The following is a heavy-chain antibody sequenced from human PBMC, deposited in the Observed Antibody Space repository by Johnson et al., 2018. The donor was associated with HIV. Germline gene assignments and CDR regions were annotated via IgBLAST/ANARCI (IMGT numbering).Heavy chain of an antibody. CDR2: ISYDGSNK. V-gene: IGHV3-30-3*01. CDR1: GFTFSSYA. CDR3: ARGGKLGIVGARGAFDI. J-gene: IGHJ3*02. D-gene: IGHD1-26*01. Sequence: QVQLVESGGGVVQPGMSLRLSCAASGFTFSSYAMHWVRQAPGKGLEWVAVISYDGSNKYYADSVKGRFTISRDNSKNTLYLQMNSLRAEDTAVYYCARGGKLGIVGARGAFDIGGQGTMVTVSS.